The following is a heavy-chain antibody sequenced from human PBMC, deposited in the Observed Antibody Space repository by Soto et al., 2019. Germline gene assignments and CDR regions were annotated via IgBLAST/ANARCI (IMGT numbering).Heavy chain of an antibody. D-gene: IGHD2-2*01. CDR2: FDPEDGET. J-gene: IGHJ5*02. CDR3: ATEVVPAAKEELEWFDP. V-gene: IGHV1-24*01. CDR1: GYTLTELS. Sequence: ASVKVSCKVSGYTLTELSMHWLRQAPGKGLEWMGGFDPEDGETIYAQKFQGRVAMTEDTSTDTAYMELSSLRSEETAVYYCATEVVPAAKEELEWFDPWGQGTLVTVSS.